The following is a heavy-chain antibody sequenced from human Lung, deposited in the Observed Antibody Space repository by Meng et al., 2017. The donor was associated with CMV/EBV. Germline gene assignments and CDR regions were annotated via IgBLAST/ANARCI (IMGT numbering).Heavy chain of an antibody. D-gene: IGHD2-15*01. V-gene: IGHV3-9*01. Sequence: SCAASGFTFDDYALHWVRQVPGKGLEWVAGVRWNSGYIAYADSVKGRFTISRDNAKSSLFLQMNSLRAEDTALYYCAKAEGYCSDRGFYYYYYGMDVXGQGXTVTVSS. J-gene: IGHJ6*02. CDR3: AKAEGYCSDRGFYYYYYGMDV. CDR2: VRWNSGYI. CDR1: GFTFDDYA.